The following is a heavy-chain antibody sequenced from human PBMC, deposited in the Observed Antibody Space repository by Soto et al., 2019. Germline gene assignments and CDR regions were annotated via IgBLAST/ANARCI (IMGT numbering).Heavy chain of an antibody. Sequence: QVQLAQSGAEVKKPGASVKVSCKASGYTFTSYGISWVRQAPGQGLEWMGWISAYNGNTNYAQKLQGRVTMTTDTSKSTAYMELRSLRSDDTAVYYCARGGGPITIFGVVIVAWFDPWGQGTLVTVSS. D-gene: IGHD3-3*01. CDR2: ISAYNGNT. V-gene: IGHV1-18*01. J-gene: IGHJ5*02. CDR1: GYTFTSYG. CDR3: ARGGGPITIFGVVIVAWFDP.